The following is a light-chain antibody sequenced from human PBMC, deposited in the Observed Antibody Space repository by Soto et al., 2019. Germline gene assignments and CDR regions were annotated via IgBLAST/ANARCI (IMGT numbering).Light chain of an antibody. CDR3: QQTYTTPRT. J-gene: IGKJ1*01. V-gene: IGKV1-39*01. CDR2: ATS. Sequence: DTQMTQSPSSLSASVGDRISITCRASHTVSTYLNWYQQKAGQAPTLLISATSTLQSGVPSRFSGSGSGTEFTLTITSLQPEDFATYYCQQTYTTPRTFGQGTKVAFK. CDR1: HTVSTY.